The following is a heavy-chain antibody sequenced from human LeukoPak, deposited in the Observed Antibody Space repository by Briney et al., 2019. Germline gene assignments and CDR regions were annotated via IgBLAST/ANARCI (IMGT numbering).Heavy chain of an antibody. CDR1: GFTSSSYA. D-gene: IGHD5-18*01. CDR2: ISYDGSNK. J-gene: IGHJ6*02. CDR3: AKDLSLVTAMAPLQYYYYYYGMDV. Sequence: PGGSLRLSCAAFGFTSSSYAMHWVRQAPGKGLEWVAVISYDGSNKYYADSVKGRFTISRDNSKNTLYLQMNSLRAEDTAVYYCAKDLSLVTAMAPLQYYYYYYGMDVWGQGTTVTVSS. V-gene: IGHV3-30-3*01.